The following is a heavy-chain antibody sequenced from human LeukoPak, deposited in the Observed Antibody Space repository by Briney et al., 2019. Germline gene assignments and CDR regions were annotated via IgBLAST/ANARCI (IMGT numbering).Heavy chain of an antibody. D-gene: IGHD1-26*01. CDR3: ARSGAFNYGMDV. V-gene: IGHV3-53*01. Sequence: GGSLRLSCAASGFTVSTNYMSWVRQAPGKGLEWVSVIYSGGSTYYADSVKGRFTISRDNSKNTLYLQMNSLRAEDTAVYYCARSGAFNYGMDVWGQGTTVTVSS. CDR1: GFTVSTNY. J-gene: IGHJ6*02. CDR2: IYSGGST.